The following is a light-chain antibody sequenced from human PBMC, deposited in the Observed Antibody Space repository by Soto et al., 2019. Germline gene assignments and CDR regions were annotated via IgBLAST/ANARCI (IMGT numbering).Light chain of an antibody. Sequence: DIQMTQSPSTLSASVGDRVTITCRASQSISSWLAWYQQKPGKAPKLLIYDASSLESGFPSKFSGSGSGTEFTLTISSLQPDDFASCYCQQYNSYSRTFGQGTKEEI. CDR2: DAS. CDR1: QSISSW. J-gene: IGKJ1*01. CDR3: QQYNSYSRT. V-gene: IGKV1-5*01.